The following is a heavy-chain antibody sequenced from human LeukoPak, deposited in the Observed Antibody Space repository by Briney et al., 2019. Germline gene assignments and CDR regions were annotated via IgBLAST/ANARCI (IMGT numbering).Heavy chain of an antibody. CDR2: IYYSGST. J-gene: IGHJ4*02. CDR3: ARATVGDSSGYDY. V-gene: IGHV4-30-4*01. D-gene: IGHD3-22*01. Sequence: PSQTLSLTCTVSGGSISSGDYYWSWIRQPPGKGLEWIGYIYYSGSTYYNPSLRSRVTISVDTSKNQFSLKLSSVTAADTAVYYCARATVGDSSGYDYWGQGTLVTVSS. CDR1: GGSISSGDYY.